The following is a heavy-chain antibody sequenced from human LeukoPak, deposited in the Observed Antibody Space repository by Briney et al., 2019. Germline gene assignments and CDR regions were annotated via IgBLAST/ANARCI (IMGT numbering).Heavy chain of an antibody. CDR1: GGSISSYY. CDR2: IYTSGST. V-gene: IGHV4-4*09. J-gene: IGHJ4*02. D-gene: IGHD6-13*01. CDR3: ASGQQLAPWTDY. Sequence: KPSETLSLTCTVSGGSISSYYWSWLRQPPGKGLEWIGYIYTSGSTNYNPSLKSRVTISVDTSKNQFSLKLSSVTAADTAVYYCASGQQLAPWTDYWGQGTLVTVSS.